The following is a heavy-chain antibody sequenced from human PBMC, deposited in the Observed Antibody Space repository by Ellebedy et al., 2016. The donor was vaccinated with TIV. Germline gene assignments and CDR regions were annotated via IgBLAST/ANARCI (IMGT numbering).Heavy chain of an antibody. CDR1: GGSLGGYY. J-gene: IGHJ5*02. Sequence: MPSETLSLTCTVSGGSLGGYYWSWIRQSAEKGLEWLACIYIYGNTDYHPSFKSRVTMSVEASKNQFSLKMTSVTAADTALYFWAKDMRNGLADSRFDPWGQGTLVIVSS. CDR2: IYIYGNT. V-gene: IGHV4-4*07. D-gene: IGHD5-18*01. CDR3: AKDMRNGLADSRFDP.